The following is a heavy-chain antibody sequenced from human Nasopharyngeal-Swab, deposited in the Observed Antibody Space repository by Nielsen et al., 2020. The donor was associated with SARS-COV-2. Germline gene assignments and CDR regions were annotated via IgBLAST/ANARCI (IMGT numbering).Heavy chain of an antibody. J-gene: IGHJ4*02. D-gene: IGHD6-13*01. CDR3: VRSSSWYHFDY. CDR2: IYYNGNT. Sequence: SETLSLTFTVSGASIAYSTFYWGWIRQPPGKGLEWIGNIYYNGNTYQNPSLKSRLTISVDKSKNQFSLQLSSVTAADTAVYYCVRSSSWYHFDYWAQGTQVTVSS. V-gene: IGHV4-39*01. CDR1: GASIAYSTFY.